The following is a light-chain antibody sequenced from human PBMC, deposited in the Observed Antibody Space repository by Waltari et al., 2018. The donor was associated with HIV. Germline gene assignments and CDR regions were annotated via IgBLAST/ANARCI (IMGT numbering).Light chain of an antibody. Sequence: QAVVTQEPSLTVSPGGTVTLTCGSSSGPVTSGHHPYWFQQKSGQAPRTLIYDTFNKHSGTPARCSGSLLGGRAALTLSGAQPEDEAEYFCLLSFAGARPVVFGGGTNLTVL. J-gene: IGLJ2*01. CDR3: LLSFAGARPVV. V-gene: IGLV7-46*01. CDR2: DTF. CDR1: SGPVTSGHH.